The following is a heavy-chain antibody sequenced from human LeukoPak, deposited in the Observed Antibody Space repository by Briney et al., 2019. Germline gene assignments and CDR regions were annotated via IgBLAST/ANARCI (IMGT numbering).Heavy chain of an antibody. V-gene: IGHV3-48*03. Sequence: GGSLRLSCAASGFTFSNYEMNWVRQAPGKGLEWISHISNFGDIIHYADSVEGRFTISRDNDKNSIYLQMNNLRAEDTAVYYCAKDQGSGSGYYSWGYFDYWGQGTLVTVSS. CDR3: AKDQGSGSGYYSWGYFDY. J-gene: IGHJ4*02. CDR1: GFTFSNYE. CDR2: ISNFGDII. D-gene: IGHD3-10*01.